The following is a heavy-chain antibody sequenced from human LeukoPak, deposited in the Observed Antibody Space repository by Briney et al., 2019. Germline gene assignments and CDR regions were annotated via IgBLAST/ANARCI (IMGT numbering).Heavy chain of an antibody. Sequence: SVKVSCKASGGTFSSYAISWVRQAPGHGLEWMGGIIPIFGTANYAQKFQGRVTITADESTSTAYMELSSLRSEDTAVYYCARVDTATGCFDYWGQGTLVTVSS. CDR2: IIPIFGTA. J-gene: IGHJ4*02. CDR1: GGTFSSYA. D-gene: IGHD5-18*01. CDR3: ARVDTATGCFDY. V-gene: IGHV1-69*13.